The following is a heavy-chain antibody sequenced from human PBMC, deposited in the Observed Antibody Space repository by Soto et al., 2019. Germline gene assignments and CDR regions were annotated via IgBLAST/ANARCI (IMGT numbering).Heavy chain of an antibody. V-gene: IGHV3-23*01. D-gene: IGHD3-10*01. CDR3: PKVVGVVKDYYDS. Sequence: EVQLLESGGGLVQPGGSLRLSCAAPGFTFSSCAMRWVRQAPGKGLEWVSGISGNGGSTYYADSVKGRFTISRDTSKNTLYLQMYGLGAEDTAICYCPKVVGVVKDYYDSWGQGTLVTVSS. CDR1: GFTFSSCA. J-gene: IGHJ4*02. CDR2: ISGNGGST.